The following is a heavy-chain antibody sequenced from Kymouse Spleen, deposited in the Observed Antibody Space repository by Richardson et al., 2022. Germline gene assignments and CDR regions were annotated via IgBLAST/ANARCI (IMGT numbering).Heavy chain of an antibody. D-gene: IGHD3-10*01. J-gene: IGHJ3*02. V-gene: IGHV4-34*01. Sequence: QVQLQQWGAGLLKPSETLSLTCAVYGGSFSGYYWSWIRQPPGKGLEWIGEINHSGSTNYNPSLKSRVTISVDTSKNQFSLKLSSVTAADTAVYYCARVYYGSGSDAFDIWGQGTMVTVSS. CDR1: GGSFSGYY. CDR3: ARVYYGSGSDAFDI. CDR2: INHSGST.